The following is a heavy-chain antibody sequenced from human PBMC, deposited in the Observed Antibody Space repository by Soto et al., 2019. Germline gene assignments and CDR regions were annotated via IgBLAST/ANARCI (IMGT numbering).Heavy chain of an antibody. D-gene: IGHD6-6*01. Sequence: PGVSISIWCRASRFTCSGYGMRGVRLAPSQGLESVAVLSSGACNKDYAASVEGRFTITRDNSKNTLYLQMNSLSDEDTALYCSGRWPVLHYFDIWGQRSLVTVSS. CDR3: GRWPVLHYFDI. V-gene: IGHV3-30-3*01. CDR2: LSSGACNK. CDR1: RFTCSGYG. J-gene: IGHJ4*02.